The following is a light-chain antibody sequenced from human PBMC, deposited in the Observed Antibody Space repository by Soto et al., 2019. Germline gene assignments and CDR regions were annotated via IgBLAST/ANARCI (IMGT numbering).Light chain of an antibody. Sequence: IQLTQSPTSLSASIGDRVTITCQASHDISNYLNWYQQRPGKAPKLLIYDASTLQTGVPSRFRGSGYGTDFTLTITSLQPGDIATYYCQQFSSYPLTFGGGTKVDIK. CDR2: DAS. V-gene: IGKV1-33*01. CDR1: HDISNY. J-gene: IGKJ4*01. CDR3: QQFSSYPLT.